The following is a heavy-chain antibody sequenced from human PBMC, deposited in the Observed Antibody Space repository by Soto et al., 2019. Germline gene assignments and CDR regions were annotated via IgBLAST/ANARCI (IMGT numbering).Heavy chain of an antibody. V-gene: IGHV3-23*01. CDR3: AKAKNDYNWDNRPPFDY. Sequence: GSLRLSCEASGFTLRNYAMTWVRQAPGKGLEWVSLISANDVGTYYAESMKTRFTISTDQSRNTVYLQMDSLRADDTAIYYCAKAKNDYNWDNRPPFDYWGQGTLVTVSS. J-gene: IGHJ4*02. CDR1: GFTLRNYA. D-gene: IGHD1-20*01. CDR2: ISANDVGT.